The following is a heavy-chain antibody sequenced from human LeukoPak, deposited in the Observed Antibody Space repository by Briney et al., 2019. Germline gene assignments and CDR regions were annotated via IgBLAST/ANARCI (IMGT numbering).Heavy chain of an antibody. Sequence: QTGGSLRLSCAASGFIFDDHGMHWVRQAPGKGLEWVSGISWNSGSIGYADSVKGRFTISRDNAKNFLYLQMNSLRAEDTALYYCAKDTDGAAAGTTWGHWGQGTLVTVSS. D-gene: IGHD6-13*01. V-gene: IGHV3-9*01. CDR2: ISWNSGSI. J-gene: IGHJ4*02. CDR1: GFIFDDHG. CDR3: AKDTDGAAAGTTWGH.